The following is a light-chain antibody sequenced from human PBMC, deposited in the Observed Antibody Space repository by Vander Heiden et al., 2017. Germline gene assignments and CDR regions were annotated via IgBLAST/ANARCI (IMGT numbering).Light chain of an antibody. CDR2: KAS. V-gene: IGKV1-5*03. Sequence: DIQMTQSPSTLSASVGDRVTITCRASQSISSWLAWYQQKPGKAPKLLIYKASSLESGVPSTFSGTGSGTEFTLTISSLQPDDFATYYCQQDNSYSWTFGQATKVEI. J-gene: IGKJ1*01. CDR3: QQDNSYSWT. CDR1: QSISSW.